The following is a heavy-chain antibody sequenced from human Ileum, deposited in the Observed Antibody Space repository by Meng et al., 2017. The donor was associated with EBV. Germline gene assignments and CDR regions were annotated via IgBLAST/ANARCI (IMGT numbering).Heavy chain of an antibody. V-gene: IGHV4-59*01. Sequence: QVQLQESGPGLVQPSEPLSLSCSVSGGSIGSYYWSWIRQPPGKGLEWIGFIYYTGSTNYNPSLGSRVTISFDPAKTQFSLNLISVTAADTAVYYCARGDDSNGYGDSWGQGTLVTVSS. CDR2: IYYTGST. J-gene: IGHJ4*02. CDR1: GGSIGSYY. CDR3: ARGDDSNGYGDS. D-gene: IGHD3-22*01.